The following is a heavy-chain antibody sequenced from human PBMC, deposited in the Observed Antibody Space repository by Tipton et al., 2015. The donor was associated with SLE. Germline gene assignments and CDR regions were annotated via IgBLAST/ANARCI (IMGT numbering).Heavy chain of an antibody. Sequence: SGVTFDDYGMSWVRLAPGKGLEWVSGINWNGGSTGYADSVKGRFTISGDNAKNSLYLQMNSLRAEDTALYYCARDWGYTFDSWGQGTQVTVSS. J-gene: IGHJ4*02. CDR2: INWNGGST. V-gene: IGHV3-20*03. CDR1: GVTFDDYG. D-gene: IGHD5-24*01. CDR3: ARDWGYTFDS.